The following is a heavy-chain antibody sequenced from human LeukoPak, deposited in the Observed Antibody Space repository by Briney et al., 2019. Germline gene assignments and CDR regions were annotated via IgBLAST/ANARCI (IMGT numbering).Heavy chain of an antibody. V-gene: IGHV3-33*01. CDR1: GFNFSSYG. CDR3: ARSPLITMRIIITRNAFDI. Sequence: PGRSLRLSCAASGFNFSSYGMHWIRQAPGKGLEWVAVIWYDGSNKYYADSVKGRITISRDNSKNTLYLQMNSLRAEDTAVYYCARSPLITMRIIITRNAFDIWGHGTMVSVSA. D-gene: IGHD3-22*01. CDR2: IWYDGSNK. J-gene: IGHJ3*02.